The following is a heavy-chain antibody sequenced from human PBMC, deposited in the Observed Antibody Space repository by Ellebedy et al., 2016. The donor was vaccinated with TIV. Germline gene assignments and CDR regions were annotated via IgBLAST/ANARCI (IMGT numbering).Heavy chain of an antibody. Sequence: SETLSLXXAVSGGSIRSDGFSWNWIRQPPGKGLEWIGYIYDTGSTNYYPSLKSRLAISIDTSKNQFSLRLTSVTAADTAVYYCAKITTGTVDSWGQGTLVTVSS. D-gene: IGHD1-1*01. CDR1: GGSIRSDGFS. CDR3: AKITTGTVDS. V-gene: IGHV4-30-2*02. J-gene: IGHJ4*02. CDR2: IYDTGST.